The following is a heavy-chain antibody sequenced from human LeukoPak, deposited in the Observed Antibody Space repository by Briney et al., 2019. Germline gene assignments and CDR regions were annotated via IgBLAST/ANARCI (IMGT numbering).Heavy chain of an antibody. CDR3: ARDRDVDY. CDR2: ISYDGSNK. D-gene: IGHD3-10*01. J-gene: IGHJ4*02. CDR1: GFTFSSYA. V-gene: IGHV3-30*04. Sequence: PGRSLRLSCAASGFTFSSYAMHWVRQAPGKGLEWVAVISYDGSNKYYADSVKGRFTISRHNSKNTLYLQMNSLRAEDTAVYYCARDRDVDYWGQGTLVTVSS.